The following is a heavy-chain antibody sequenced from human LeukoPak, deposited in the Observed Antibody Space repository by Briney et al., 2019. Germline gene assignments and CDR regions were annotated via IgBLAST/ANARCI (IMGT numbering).Heavy chain of an antibody. D-gene: IGHD1-26*01. J-gene: IGHJ4*02. CDR3: AKDPIFSGSYGVFDY. CDR2: IIDSGNSI. V-gene: IGHV3-23*01. Sequence: GSLRLSCAASGFTFSSCAMSWVRQAPGKGLEWVSTIIDSGNSIYYADSAEGRFTISRDNSKNTLYLQMNSLRAGDTAVYYCAKDPIFSGSYGVFDYWGLGTLVTVSS. CDR1: GFTFSSCA.